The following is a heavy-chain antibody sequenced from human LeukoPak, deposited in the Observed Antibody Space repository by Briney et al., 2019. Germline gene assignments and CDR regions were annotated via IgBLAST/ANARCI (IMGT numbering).Heavy chain of an antibody. Sequence: GGSLRLSCAASGFSFSSYAMSWVRQAPGKGLEWVSTINSGGSTYYADSVKGRFTISTDDSKNTLYLQMNSLRAEDTAVYYCAKDGMVGATLLYYFDYWGQGTQVTVSS. V-gene: IGHV3-23*01. CDR1: GFSFSSYA. CDR3: AKDGMVGATLLYYFDY. J-gene: IGHJ4*02. D-gene: IGHD1-26*01. CDR2: INSGGST.